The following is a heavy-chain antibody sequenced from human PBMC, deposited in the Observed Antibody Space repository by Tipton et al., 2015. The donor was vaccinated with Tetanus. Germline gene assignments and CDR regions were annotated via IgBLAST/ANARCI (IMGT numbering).Heavy chain of an antibody. CDR2: IIPIFGTA. D-gene: IGHD5-18*01. V-gene: IGHV1-69*06. CDR1: GGTFSSYA. CDR3: ARDGRGYSYGEYYYYYGMDV. J-gene: IGHJ6*02. Sequence: QVQLVQSGAEVKKPGSSVKVSCKASGGTFSSYAISWVRQAPGQGLEWMGGIIPIFGTANYAQKFQGRVTITADKSTSTAYMELSSLRSEDTAVYYCARDGRGYSYGEYYYYYGMDVWGQGTTVTVSS.